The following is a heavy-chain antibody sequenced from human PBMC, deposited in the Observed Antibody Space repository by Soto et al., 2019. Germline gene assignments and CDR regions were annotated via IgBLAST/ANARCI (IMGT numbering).Heavy chain of an antibody. V-gene: IGHV1-69*06. D-gene: IGHD2-15*01. CDR3: ARVHYGNIVVVVAATRNDAFDI. Sequence: SVKVSCKASGGTFSSYAISWVRQAPGQGLEWMGGIIPIFGTANYAQKFQGRVTITADKSTSTAYMELSSLRSEDTAVYYCARVHYGNIVVVVAATRNDAFDIWGQGTMVTVSS. CDR2: IIPIFGTA. J-gene: IGHJ3*02. CDR1: GGTFSSYA.